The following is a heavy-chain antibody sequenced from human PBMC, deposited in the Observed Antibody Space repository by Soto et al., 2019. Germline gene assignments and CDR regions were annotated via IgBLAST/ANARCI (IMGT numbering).Heavy chain of an antibody. CDR3: ARQGFGALHGLVDG. D-gene: IGHD3-10*01. CDR1: GGSISSYY. J-gene: IGHJ6*02. Sequence: SETLSLTCTVSGGSISSYYWSWIRQPPGKGLEWIGYIYYSGSTNYNPSLKSRVTISVDTSKSQFSLELTSVTATDTAVYYCARQGFGALHGLVDGWGQGTTVTVSS. CDR2: IYYSGST. V-gene: IGHV4-59*08.